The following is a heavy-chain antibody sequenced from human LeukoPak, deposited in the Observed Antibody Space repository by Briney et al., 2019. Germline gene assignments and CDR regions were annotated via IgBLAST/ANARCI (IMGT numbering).Heavy chain of an antibody. J-gene: IGHJ4*02. CDR1: GFTFNDYA. CDR3: AKDRLFGYCSSASCSVAIDY. CDR2: ISGSGDNT. V-gene: IGHV3-23*01. Sequence: PGGSLRLSCAASGFTFNDYAMHWVRQAPGKGLEWVSAISGSGDNTYYADSVKGRFTISRDKSKNTLYLQMNSLRAEDTAVYYCAKDRLFGYCSSASCSVAIDYWGQGTLVTVSS. D-gene: IGHD2-2*01.